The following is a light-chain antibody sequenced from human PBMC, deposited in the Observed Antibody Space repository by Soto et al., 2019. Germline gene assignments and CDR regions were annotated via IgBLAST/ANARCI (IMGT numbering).Light chain of an antibody. Sequence: AIPMTQSPSSLSASVGDRVTITCRASQGIRNDLGWYQQKPGKAPNLLIYAASTLQSGVPSRFSGSGSGTDFTLTISSLQPEDFATYYCLQDYNYPRTFGQGTKLEIK. CDR3: LQDYNYPRT. CDR2: AAS. CDR1: QGIRND. V-gene: IGKV1-6*01. J-gene: IGKJ2*01.